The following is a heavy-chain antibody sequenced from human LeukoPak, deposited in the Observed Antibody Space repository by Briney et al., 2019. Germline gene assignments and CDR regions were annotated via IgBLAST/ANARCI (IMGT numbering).Heavy chain of an antibody. CDR2: ISSSSSYI. CDR3: AKEDYYGSGSYLGY. D-gene: IGHD3-10*01. J-gene: IGHJ4*02. V-gene: IGHV3-21*01. CDR1: GFTFSSYS. Sequence: GGPLRLSCAASGFTFSSYSMNWVRQAPGKGLEWVSSISSSSSYIYYADSVKGRFTISRDNSKNTVYMQMNSLRVEDTAVYYCAKEDYYGSGSYLGYWGQGTPVTVSS.